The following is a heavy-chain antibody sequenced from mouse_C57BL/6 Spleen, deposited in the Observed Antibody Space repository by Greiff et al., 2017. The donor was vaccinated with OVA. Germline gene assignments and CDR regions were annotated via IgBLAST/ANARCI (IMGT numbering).Heavy chain of an antibody. Sequence: VQLQQSGAELVKPGASVKLSCTASGFNIKDYYMHWVKQRTEQGLEWIGRIDPEDGETKYAPKFPGKATITADTSSNTAYLQLSSLTSEDTAVYYCARYYSNYGFAYWGQGTLVTVSA. D-gene: IGHD2-5*01. CDR1: GFNIKDYY. J-gene: IGHJ3*01. CDR3: ARYYSNYGFAY. V-gene: IGHV14-2*01. CDR2: IDPEDGET.